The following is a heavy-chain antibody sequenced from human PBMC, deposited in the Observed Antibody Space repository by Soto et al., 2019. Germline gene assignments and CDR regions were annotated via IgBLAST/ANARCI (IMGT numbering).Heavy chain of an antibody. Sequence: ASVKVSCKASGYTFTSYGISWVRQAPGQGLEWMGWISAYNGNTNYAQKLQGRVTMTTDTSTSTAYMELRSLRSDDTAVYYCAREGYYDSNDDWFDPWGQGTLVTVSS. CDR3: AREGYYDSNDDWFDP. CDR2: ISAYNGNT. D-gene: IGHD3-22*01. V-gene: IGHV1-18*01. J-gene: IGHJ5*02. CDR1: GYTFTSYG.